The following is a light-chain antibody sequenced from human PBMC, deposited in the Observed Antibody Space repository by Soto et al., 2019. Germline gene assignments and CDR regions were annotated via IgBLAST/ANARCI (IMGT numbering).Light chain of an antibody. Sequence: QSALTQPPSASGSPGQSVTISCTGSSSDVGTYNYVSWYQQHPGKAPKLMIYEVSKRSSGVPDRFSGSKSGNTASLTVSGLQAEDEADYYCSSYAGSKNLVFGGGTKLTV. V-gene: IGLV2-8*01. CDR1: SSDVGTYNY. CDR2: EVS. J-gene: IGLJ2*01. CDR3: SSYAGSKNLV.